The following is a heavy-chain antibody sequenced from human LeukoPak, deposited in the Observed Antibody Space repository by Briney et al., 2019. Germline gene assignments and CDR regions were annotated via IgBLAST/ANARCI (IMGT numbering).Heavy chain of an antibody. CDR3: ARIKEDTDAFDI. J-gene: IGHJ3*02. Sequence: PGGSLRLSCAASGFTLSSYWMSWVRQAPGKGLEWVANIKQDGSDKYCVDSVKGRFTISRDNAKNSLYLQMNSLRAEDTAVYYCARIKEDTDAFDIWGQGTMVTVSS. CDR2: IKQDGSDK. CDR1: GFTLSSYW. V-gene: IGHV3-7*04.